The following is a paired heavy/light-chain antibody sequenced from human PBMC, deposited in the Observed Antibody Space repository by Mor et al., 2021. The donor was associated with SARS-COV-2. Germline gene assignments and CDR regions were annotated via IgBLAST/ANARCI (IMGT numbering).Light chain of an antibody. CDR1: SSDIGSYNY. J-gene: IGLJ2*01. CDR3: SAYSSSSTPL. CDR2: DVR. Sequence: QSALTQPASVSGSPGQSITISCTGTSSDIGSYNYVSWYQQHPGTAPKLIIYDVRNRPSGVSNRFSGSKSGNTASLTISGLQAEDESDYYCSAYSSSSTPLFGGGTKLTVL. V-gene: IGLV2-14*03.
Heavy chain of an antibody. Sequence: QVQLVQSGAEIKKPGASVKVSCKTSGYPFSRFGITWVRQAPGEGLEWMGWISTYNGNIKYAQKFQGRVTMTIDTSTTTAYMELRSLRSDDTAVYYCARGDYDFFPWGQGTLVTVSS. CDR2: ISTYNGNI. CDR1: GYPFSRFG. V-gene: IGHV1-18*04. D-gene: IGHD3-3*01. CDR3: ARGDYDFFP. J-gene: IGHJ5*02.